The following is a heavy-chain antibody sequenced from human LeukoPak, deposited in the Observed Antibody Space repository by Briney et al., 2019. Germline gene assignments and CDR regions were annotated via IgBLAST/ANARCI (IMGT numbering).Heavy chain of an antibody. CDR2: IIPIFGTA. Sequence: SSVKVSCKASGGTFSSYAISWLRQAPGQGLEWMGGIIPIFGTANYAQKFQGRVTITADESTSTAYMELSSLRSEDTAVYYCARAGAIFGVVKHYYYYYMDVCGKGTTVTVSS. D-gene: IGHD3-3*01. CDR1: GGTFSSYA. J-gene: IGHJ6*03. V-gene: IGHV1-69*01. CDR3: ARAGAIFGVVKHYYYYYMDV.